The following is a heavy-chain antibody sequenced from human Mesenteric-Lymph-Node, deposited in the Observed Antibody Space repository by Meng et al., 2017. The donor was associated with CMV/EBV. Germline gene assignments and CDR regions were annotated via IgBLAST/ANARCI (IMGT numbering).Heavy chain of an antibody. V-gene: IGHV1-2*02. D-gene: IGHD3/OR15-3a*01. CDR3: AGWADKVVSGDFWTGPYDY. CDR1: FTGYY. J-gene: IGHJ4*02. Sequence: FTGYYMHWVRQAPGQGLEWMGWINPNSGGTNYAQKFQGRVTMTRDTSISTAYMELSRLRSDDTAVYYCAGWADKVVSGDFWTGPYDYWGQGTLVTVSS. CDR2: INPNSGGT.